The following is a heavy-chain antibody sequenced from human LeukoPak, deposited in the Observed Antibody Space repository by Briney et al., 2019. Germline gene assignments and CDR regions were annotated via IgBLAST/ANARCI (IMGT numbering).Heavy chain of an antibody. J-gene: IGHJ5*02. CDR3: ASYSSSWYWFDP. D-gene: IGHD6-13*01. CDR2: IYYSGST. V-gene: IGHV4-31*03. CDR1: GGSISSGGYY. Sequence: SETLSLTRTVSGGSISSGGYYWSWIRQHPGKGLEWIGYIYYSGSTYYNPSLKSRVTISVDTSKNQFSLKLSSVTAADTAVYYCASYSSSWYWFDPWGQGTLVTVSS.